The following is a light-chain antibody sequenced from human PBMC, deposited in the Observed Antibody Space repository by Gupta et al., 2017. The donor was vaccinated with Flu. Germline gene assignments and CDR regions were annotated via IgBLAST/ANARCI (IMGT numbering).Light chain of an antibody. CDR2: LGS. J-gene: IGKJ2*01. CDR3: MQALQTPIT. CDR1: HSLLNSNGYNY. Sequence: ISCRSSHSLLNSNGYNYLDWYLQKPGQSPQLLIYLGSNRASGVPDRFSGSGSGTDFTLKISRVEAEDVGVYYCMQALQTPITFGQGTKLEIK. V-gene: IGKV2-28*01.